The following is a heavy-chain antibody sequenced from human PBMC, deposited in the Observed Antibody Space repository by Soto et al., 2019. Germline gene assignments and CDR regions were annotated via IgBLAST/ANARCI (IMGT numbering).Heavy chain of an antibody. D-gene: IGHD3-3*01. Sequence: GGSLRLSCAASGFTFSSFGMHWVRQAPGKGLEWVSLIWYDGSKKSYGDSVKGRFTISRDNSRNTVCLQMNSLRADDTAVYYCARDASYYGLWSGYYPSRNGMDVWGQGTTVTVSS. J-gene: IGHJ6*02. V-gene: IGHV3-33*01. CDR3: ARDASYYGLWSGYYPSRNGMDV. CDR2: IWYDGSKK. CDR1: GFTFSSFG.